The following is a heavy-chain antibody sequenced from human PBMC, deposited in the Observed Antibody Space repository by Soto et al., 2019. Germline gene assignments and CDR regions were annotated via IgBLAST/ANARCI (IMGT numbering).Heavy chain of an antibody. V-gene: IGHV4-4*02. CDR1: GGSISSSNW. CDR3: ARDREWELLGDGMDV. CDR2: IYHSGST. J-gene: IGHJ6*02. Sequence: QVQLQESGPGLVKHSGTLSLTCAVSGGSISSSNWWSWVRQPPGKGLEWIGEIYHSGSTNYNPSRESRVTISVDQSKNQFSLKLSSGTAADTAVYYCARDREWELLGDGMDVWGQGTTVTVSS. D-gene: IGHD1-26*01.